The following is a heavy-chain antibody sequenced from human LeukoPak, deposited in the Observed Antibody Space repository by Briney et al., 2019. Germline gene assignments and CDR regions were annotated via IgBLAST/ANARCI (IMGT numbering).Heavy chain of an antibody. V-gene: IGHV3-23*01. CDR1: GFTFSSYA. CDR2: ISGNGGNT. CDR3: AGSTGYYRTYYYYYYMDV. J-gene: IGHJ6*03. D-gene: IGHD3-9*01. Sequence: QPGGSLRLSCAASGFTFSSYAMTWVRQAPGKGLEWVSTISGNGGNTYYSDPVKGRFTISRDNSKNTLYLQMNSLGADDTAVYYCAGSTGYYRTYYYYYYMDVWGKGTTVTVSS.